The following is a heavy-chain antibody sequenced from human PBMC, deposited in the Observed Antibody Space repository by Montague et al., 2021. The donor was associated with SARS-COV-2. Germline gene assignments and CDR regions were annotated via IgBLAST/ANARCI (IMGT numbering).Heavy chain of an antibody. Sequence: SLRLSCAASGFTFSYYDMNLVRQAPGKGPEWISYISTSAYTTSYAGSVKGRFTISRDNGKNSLYLQMNSLRVEDTAVYYCTRDYRSVVGDGLDIWGQGTKVTVSS. J-gene: IGHJ3*02. V-gene: IGHV3-48*03. CDR1: GFTFSYYD. D-gene: IGHD3-16*02. CDR2: ISTSAYTT. CDR3: TRDYRSVVGDGLDI.